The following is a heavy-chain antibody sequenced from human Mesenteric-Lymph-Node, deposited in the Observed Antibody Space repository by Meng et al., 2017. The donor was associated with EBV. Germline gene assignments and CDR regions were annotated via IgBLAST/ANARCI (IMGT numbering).Heavy chain of an antibody. CDR1: GYTFTNYY. Sequence: QVQLVQSGTEVKKPGASVKVSCKASGYTFTNYYINWVRQAPGQGLEWMGRIDPNSGDTDYAQKFQARVTMTRDTSIRTAYMELDSLRSDDTAVYYCASTILVPGPDSWGQGTLVTVFS. J-gene: IGHJ4*02. CDR3: ASTILVPGPDS. V-gene: IGHV1-2*06. CDR2: IDPNSGDT. D-gene: IGHD2-2*01.